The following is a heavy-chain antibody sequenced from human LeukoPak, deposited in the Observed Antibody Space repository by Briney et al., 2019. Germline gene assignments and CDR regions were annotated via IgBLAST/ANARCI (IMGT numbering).Heavy chain of an antibody. Sequence: GGSLRLSCAASGFTVSSNYMSWVRQAPGKGLEWVSRINSDGINTSYADSVKGRFTISRDNAKNTLNLQMNSLRAEDTAVYYCARDLGQYYDTSDNWFDPWGQGTLVTVSS. V-gene: IGHV3-74*01. CDR1: GFTVSSNY. CDR2: INSDGINT. J-gene: IGHJ5*02. D-gene: IGHD3-22*01. CDR3: ARDLGQYYDTSDNWFDP.